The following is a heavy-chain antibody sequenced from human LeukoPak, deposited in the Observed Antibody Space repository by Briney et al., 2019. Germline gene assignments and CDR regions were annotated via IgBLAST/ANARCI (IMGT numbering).Heavy chain of an antibody. CDR1: GGSISSGGYY. V-gene: IGHV4-31*03. D-gene: IGHD3-3*01. CDR2: IYYSGST. J-gene: IGHJ4*02. Sequence: SETLSLTCTVSGGSISSGGYYWSWIRQHPGKGLEWIGYIYYSGSTYYNPSLKSRVTISVDTSKNQFSLKLSSVTAADTAVYYCARHHAYNYDFWSGYFGYFDYWGQGTLVTVSS. CDR3: ARHHAYNYDFWSGYFGYFDY.